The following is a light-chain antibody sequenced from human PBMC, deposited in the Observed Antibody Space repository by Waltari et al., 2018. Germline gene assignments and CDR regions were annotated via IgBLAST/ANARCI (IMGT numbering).Light chain of an antibody. CDR2: GNS. CDR1: SPTLGAGSD. V-gene: IGLV1-40*01. Sequence: QSVLTPPPSVSGAPGQRVTISCTGRSPTLGAGSDVHWYQQLPGTAPKLLIYGNSNRPSGVPDRFSGSKSGTSASLAITGLQAEDEADYYCQSYDSSLSGSVFGGGTKLTVL. CDR3: QSYDSSLSGSV. J-gene: IGLJ3*02.